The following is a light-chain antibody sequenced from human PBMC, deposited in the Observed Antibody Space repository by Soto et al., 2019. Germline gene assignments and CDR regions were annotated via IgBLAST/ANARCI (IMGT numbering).Light chain of an antibody. Sequence: ESVFTQAPGTLSLSPGERATPSCRASQSVSSSYFAWYQQKPGQAPRLLIYGASSRATGIPDRFSGSGSGTDFTLTISRLEPEDFAVYYCQQYGRSPWTFGQGTKVDIK. CDR3: QQYGRSPWT. J-gene: IGKJ1*01. V-gene: IGKV3-20*01. CDR1: QSVSSSY. CDR2: GAS.